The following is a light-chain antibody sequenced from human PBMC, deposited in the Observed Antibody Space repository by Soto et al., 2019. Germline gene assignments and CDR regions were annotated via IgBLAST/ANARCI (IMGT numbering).Light chain of an antibody. J-gene: IGKJ1*01. V-gene: IGKV3-20*01. CDR2: DAS. CDR1: QSVSSNH. Sequence: DIVLTQSPVTLSLSPGDSATLSCRASQSVSSNHLAWYQQKPGLAPRLLIYDASSRATGVPDRFSGGGSGTDLTLTISSLEPEDFAVYYCQQYGASPATFGQGTKVDIK. CDR3: QQYGASPAT.